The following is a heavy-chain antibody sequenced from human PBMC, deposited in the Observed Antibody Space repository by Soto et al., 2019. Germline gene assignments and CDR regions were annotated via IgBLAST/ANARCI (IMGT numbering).Heavy chain of an antibody. J-gene: IGHJ6*02. D-gene: IGHD2-2*01. CDR1: GFAISNHW. CDR2: INSDGSTS. Sequence: GGYLRLSCAASGFAISNHWMHWVLRAPGKGLVWVSRINSDGSTSNYAESVKGRFTISRDNAKNTLYLQMKSLRAEDTAVYYCARELATRALPPAYLTDVWGQGDKVPVSS. V-gene: IGHV3-74*01. CDR3: ARELATRALPPAYLTDV.